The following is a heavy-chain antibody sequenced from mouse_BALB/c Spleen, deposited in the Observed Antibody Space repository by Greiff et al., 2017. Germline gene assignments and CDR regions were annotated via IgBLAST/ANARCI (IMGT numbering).Heavy chain of an antibody. D-gene: IGHD1-1*01. Sequence: QVQLQESGAELMKPGASVKISCKATGYTFSSYWIEWVKQRPGHGLEWIGEILPGSGSTNYNEKFKGKATFTADTSSNTAYMQLSSLTSEDSAVYYCARWGTTVVATPFDYWGQGTTLTVSS. CDR3: ARWGTTVVATPFDY. CDR2: ILPGSGST. CDR1: GYTFSSYW. V-gene: IGHV1-9*01. J-gene: IGHJ2*01.